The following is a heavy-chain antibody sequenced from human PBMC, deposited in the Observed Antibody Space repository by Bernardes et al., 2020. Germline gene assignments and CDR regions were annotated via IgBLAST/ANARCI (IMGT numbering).Heavy chain of an antibody. Sequence: SETLSLTCTVSGGSISSSSYYWGWIRQPPGKGLEWIGSIYYSGSTYYNPSLKSRVTISVDTSKNQFSLKLSSVTAADTAVYYCARLGTGFPKGVKIVATIGTGFDYWGQGTLVTVSS. D-gene: IGHD5-12*01. CDR2: IYYSGST. V-gene: IGHV4-39*01. CDR1: GGSISSSSYY. J-gene: IGHJ4*02. CDR3: ARLGTGFPKGVKIVATIGTGFDY.